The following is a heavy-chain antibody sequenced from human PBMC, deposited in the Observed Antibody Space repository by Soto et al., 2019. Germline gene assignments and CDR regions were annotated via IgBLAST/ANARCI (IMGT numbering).Heavy chain of an antibody. V-gene: IGHV4-31*03. CDR3: ARDQDFYDSSGHDAFEI. D-gene: IGHD3-22*01. CDR2: IYYSGST. CDR1: VGSISGGGYY. J-gene: IGHJ3*02. Sequence: SETLSLTCTFSVGSISGGGYYGSWIGQHQGKGLEWIGYIYYSGSTHYNPSLKSRVTISVDTSKNQFSLRLSSVTAADTAVYYCARDQDFYDSSGHDAFEIWGQGTMVTVSS.